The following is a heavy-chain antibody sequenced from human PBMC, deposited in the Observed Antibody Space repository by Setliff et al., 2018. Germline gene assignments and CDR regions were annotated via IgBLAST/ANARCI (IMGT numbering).Heavy chain of an antibody. Sequence: ASVKVSCKASGYTFTNYYINWVRQAPGQGLEWMGLINARAGTTSYAQSLQARVSMTRDTSTSTVYMELSSLTTDDTALYYCVRGQGPRTVVAIPFDHWSQGTLVTV. V-gene: IGHV1-46*01. CDR2: INARAGTT. CDR1: GYTFTNYY. CDR3: VRGQGPRTVVAIPFDH. J-gene: IGHJ4*02. D-gene: IGHD3-22*01.